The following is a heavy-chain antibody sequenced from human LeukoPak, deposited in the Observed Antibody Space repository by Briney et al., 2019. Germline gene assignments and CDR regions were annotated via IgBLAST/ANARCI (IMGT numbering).Heavy chain of an antibody. Sequence: GESLKISCKGSGYSFTSYWIGWVRQMPGKGLEWMGIIYPGDSDTRYSPSFQGQVTISADKSISTAYLQWSSLKASDTAMYYCAGLSATGNCSSNRRSSFCHRGPGTL. CDR1: GYSFTSYW. D-gene: IGHD2-2*01. CDR2: IYPGDSDT. CDR3: AGLSATGNCSSNRRSSFCH. J-gene: IGHJ4*02. V-gene: IGHV5-51*01.